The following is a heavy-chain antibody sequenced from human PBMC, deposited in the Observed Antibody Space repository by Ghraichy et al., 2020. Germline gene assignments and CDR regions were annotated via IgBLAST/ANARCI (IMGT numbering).Heavy chain of an antibody. V-gene: IGHV4-59*01. Sequence: ESLNISCTVSGGSISSYYWSWIRQPPGKGLEWIGYIYYSGSTNYNPSLKSRVTISVDTSKNQFSLKLSSVTAADTAVYYCARYRPYSSGWSSFDYWGQGTLVTVSS. D-gene: IGHD6-19*01. J-gene: IGHJ4*02. CDR2: IYYSGST. CDR3: ARYRPYSSGWSSFDY. CDR1: GGSISSYY.